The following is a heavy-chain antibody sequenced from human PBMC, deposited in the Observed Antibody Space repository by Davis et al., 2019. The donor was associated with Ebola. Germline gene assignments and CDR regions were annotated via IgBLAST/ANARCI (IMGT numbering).Heavy chain of an antibody. J-gene: IGHJ4*02. D-gene: IGHD3-3*01. CDR3: ARGTVTIFGLDY. CDR1: GGSFSGYY. V-gene: IGHV4-34*01. CDR2: INHSGST. Sequence: MPGGSLRLSCAVYGGSFSGYYWSWIRQPPGKGLEWIGEINHSGSTNYNPSPKSRVTISVDTSKNQFSLKLSSVTAADTAVYYCARGTVTIFGLDYWGQGTLVTVSS.